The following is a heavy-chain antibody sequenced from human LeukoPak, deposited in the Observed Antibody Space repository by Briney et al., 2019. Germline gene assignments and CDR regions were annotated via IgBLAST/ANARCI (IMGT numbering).Heavy chain of an antibody. Sequence: SETLSHACTVSGGSISSSSYYWGWIRQPPGKGLEWIGSIYYSGGTYYNPSLKSRVTISVDTSRNQFSLNLSSVTAADTAVYYCARPLNYFYYMDVWGKGTAVTVSS. CDR3: ARPLNYFYYMDV. CDR2: IYYSGGT. CDR1: GGSISSSSYY. J-gene: IGHJ6*03. V-gene: IGHV4-39*01.